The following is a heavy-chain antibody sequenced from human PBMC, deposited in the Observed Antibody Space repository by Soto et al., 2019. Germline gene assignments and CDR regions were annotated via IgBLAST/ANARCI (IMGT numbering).Heavy chain of an antibody. J-gene: IGHJ4*02. V-gene: IGHV3-30*03. Sequence: QVQLEESGGGVVQPGRSLRLSCAVSGFTVRSYGMNWVRQAPGKGLEWVAVIPRDGRTTFYADSVKGRFTISKDNSRNTLFLEMNSLRDDDMAVYYCSGGVASGYWGPGTLVTGSS. D-gene: IGHD3-16*01. CDR3: SGGVASGY. CDR2: IPRDGRTT. CDR1: GFTVRSYG.